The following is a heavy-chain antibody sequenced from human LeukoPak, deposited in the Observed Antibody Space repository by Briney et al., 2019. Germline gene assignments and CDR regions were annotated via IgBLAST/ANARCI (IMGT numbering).Heavy chain of an antibody. V-gene: IGHV3-30*18. CDR3: AKDLATTVTTLNFDY. J-gene: IGHJ4*02. Sequence: GGSLRLSCAASGFTFSSYGMHWVRQAPGKGLEWVAVISYDGSNKYYADSVKGRFTISRDNSKNTLYLQMNSLRAEDTAVYYCAKDLATTVTTLNFDYWGQGTLVTVSS. CDR1: GFTFSSYG. CDR2: ISYDGSNK. D-gene: IGHD4-11*01.